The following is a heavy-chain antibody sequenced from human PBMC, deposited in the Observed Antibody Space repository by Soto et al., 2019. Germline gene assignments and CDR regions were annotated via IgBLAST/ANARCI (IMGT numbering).Heavy chain of an antibody. Sequence: ASVKVSCKASGYTFTSYYMHWVRQAPGQGLEWMGIINPSGGSTSYAQKFQGRVTMTRDTSTSTVYMELSSLRSEDTAVYYCARGGIVVVPAAIVHCFDPWGQGTLVTVSS. CDR3: ARGGIVVVPAAIVHCFDP. J-gene: IGHJ5*02. V-gene: IGHV1-46*01. CDR2: INPSGGST. D-gene: IGHD2-2*02. CDR1: GYTFTSYY.